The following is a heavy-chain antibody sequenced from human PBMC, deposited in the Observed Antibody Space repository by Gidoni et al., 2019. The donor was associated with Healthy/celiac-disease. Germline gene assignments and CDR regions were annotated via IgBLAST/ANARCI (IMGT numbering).Heavy chain of an antibody. CDR1: GVTFSSYS. Sequence: EVQLVESGGGLVKPGGSLRLSCAASGVTFSSYSMNWVRQAPGKGLEWFSSISSSSSYIYYADSVKGRFTISRDNAKNSLYLQMNSLRAEDTAVYYCAREGEQLVLYYYYGMDVWGQGTTVTVSS. CDR3: AREGEQLVLYYYYGMDV. CDR2: ISSSSSYI. V-gene: IGHV3-21*01. J-gene: IGHJ6*02. D-gene: IGHD6-6*01.